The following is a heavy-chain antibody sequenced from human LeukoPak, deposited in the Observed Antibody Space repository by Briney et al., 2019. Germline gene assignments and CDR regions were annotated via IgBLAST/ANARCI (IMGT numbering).Heavy chain of an antibody. CDR1: GYTFSSYA. D-gene: IGHD1-7*01. CDR3: ALEELRGAFDI. V-gene: IGHV1-69*13. CDR2: IIPIFGTA. Sequence: SVKVSCKASGYTFSSYAISWVRQAPGQGLEWMGGIIPIFGTANYAQKFQGRVTITADESTSTAYMELSSLRSEDTAVYYCALEELRGAFDIWGQGTMVTVSS. J-gene: IGHJ3*02.